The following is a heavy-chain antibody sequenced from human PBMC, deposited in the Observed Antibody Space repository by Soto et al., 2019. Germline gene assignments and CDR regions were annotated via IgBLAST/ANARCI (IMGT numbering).Heavy chain of an antibody. CDR2: ISYDGSSK. Sequence: QVQLVESGGGVVQPGRSLRLSCAASGFTFSSYGMHWVRQAPGKGLEWVAVISYDGSSKYYADSVKGRFTISRDNSKNTLYLQMNSLRAEDTAVYYCAKDGSVVPAAMWGAIARPYYYMDVWGKGTTVTVSS. V-gene: IGHV3-30*18. J-gene: IGHJ6*03. CDR3: AKDGSVVPAAMWGAIARPYYYMDV. D-gene: IGHD2-2*01. CDR1: GFTFSSYG.